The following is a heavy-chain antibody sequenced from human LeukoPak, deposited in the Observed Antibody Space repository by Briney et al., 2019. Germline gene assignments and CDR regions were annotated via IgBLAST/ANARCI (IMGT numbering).Heavy chain of an antibody. V-gene: IGHV4-59*01. J-gene: IGHJ5*02. CDR3: ARGKYYDSSEFDP. Sequence: SETLSLTCTVSGGSISSYYWSWIRQPPGKGLEWIGYIYYSGSTNYNPSLKSRVTISVDTSKYQFSLKLSSMTAADTAVYYCARGKYYDSSEFDPWSQGTLVTVSS. D-gene: IGHD3-22*01. CDR1: GGSISSYY. CDR2: IYYSGST.